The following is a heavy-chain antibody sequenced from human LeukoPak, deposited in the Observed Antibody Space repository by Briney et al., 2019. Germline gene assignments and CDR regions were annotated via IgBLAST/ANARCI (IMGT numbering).Heavy chain of an antibody. D-gene: IGHD2-2*01. CDR2: ISSSSSYI. Sequence: GGSLRLSCAVSGFTFSRYTMNWVRQAPGKGLEWVSSISSSSSYIYYADSVKGRFTISGDNSRNTLFLQMNSLRAEDTAVYYCAHGAMYQLDYWGQGTLVTVSS. V-gene: IGHV3-21*04. J-gene: IGHJ4*02. CDR1: GFTFSRYT. CDR3: AHGAMYQLDY.